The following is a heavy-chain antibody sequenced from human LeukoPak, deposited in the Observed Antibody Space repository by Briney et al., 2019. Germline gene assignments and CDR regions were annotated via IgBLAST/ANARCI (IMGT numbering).Heavy chain of an antibody. V-gene: IGHV1-2*02. CDR1: GYTFTGYY. CDR2: INPNSGGT. Sequence: ASVKVSCKASGYTFTGYYMHWVRQAPGQGLEWMGWINPNSGGTNYAQKFQGRVTMTRDTSISTAYMELSRLRSDDTAVYYCARDLGEMATTATYYYMDVWGKGTTVTVSS. D-gene: IGHD5-24*01. J-gene: IGHJ6*03. CDR3: ARDLGEMATTATYYYMDV.